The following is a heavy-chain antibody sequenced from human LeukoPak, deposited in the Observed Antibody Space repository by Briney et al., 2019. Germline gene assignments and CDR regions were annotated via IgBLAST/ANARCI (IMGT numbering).Heavy chain of an antibody. J-gene: IGHJ6*03. CDR2: ISRSGTMI. V-gene: IGHV3-11*01. CDR1: GITFSDYY. CDR3: ARVGGHSVPTRETASRYMDV. Sequence: GGSLRLSCAASGITFSDYYMSWIRRAPGKGLERVSYISRSGTMIYYADSVKGRFTISRDNAKNSTYLQMDSLRAEDTAVYYCARVGGHSVPTRETASRYMDVWGKGISVTVSS. D-gene: IGHD5/OR15-5a*01.